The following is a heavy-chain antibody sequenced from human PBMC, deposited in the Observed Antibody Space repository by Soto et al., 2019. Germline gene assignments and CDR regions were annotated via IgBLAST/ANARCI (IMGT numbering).Heavy chain of an antibody. CDR3: ARAGVMVRGLYYYGMDV. Sequence: PSETLSLTCAVSGGSISSGGYSWSWIRQPPGKGLEWIGYIYHSGSTYYNPSLKSRVTISVDRSKNQFSLKLSSVTAADTAVYYCARAGVMVRGLYYYGMDVWGQGTTVTVSS. CDR2: IYHSGST. V-gene: IGHV4-30-2*01. CDR1: GGSISSGGYS. D-gene: IGHD3-10*01. J-gene: IGHJ6*02.